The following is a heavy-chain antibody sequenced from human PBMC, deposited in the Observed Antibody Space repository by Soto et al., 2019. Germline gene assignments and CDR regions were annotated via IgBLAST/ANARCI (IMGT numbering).Heavy chain of an antibody. CDR3: ARERRVVGGYSSSWYDYFDY. CDR1: GGSFSAYF. CDR2: INHSGST. D-gene: IGHD6-13*01. V-gene: IGHV4-34*01. J-gene: IGHJ4*02. Sequence: ETLSLTCAVYGGSFSAYFWSWIRQPPGKGLEWIGEINHSGSTNYNPSLKSRVTISLDTSKSHFSLELSSVSAADTAIYYCARERRVVGGYSSSWYDYFDYWGQGTPVTVSS.